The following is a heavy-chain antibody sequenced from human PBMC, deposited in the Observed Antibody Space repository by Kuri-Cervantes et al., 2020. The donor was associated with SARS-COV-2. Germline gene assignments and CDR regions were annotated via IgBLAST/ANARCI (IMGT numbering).Heavy chain of an antibody. CDR2: IYTCGST. D-gene: IGHD1-26*01. J-gene: IGHJ6*02. Sequence: SCTVSGGSISSGSYYWSWIRQPAGKGLEWIGRIYTCGSTNYNPSLKSRVTISVDTSKNQFSLKLSSVTAADTAVYYCARGTVGAPGGGMDVWGQGTTVTVSS. CDR3: ARGTVGAPGGGMDV. CDR1: GGSISSGSYY. V-gene: IGHV4-61*02.